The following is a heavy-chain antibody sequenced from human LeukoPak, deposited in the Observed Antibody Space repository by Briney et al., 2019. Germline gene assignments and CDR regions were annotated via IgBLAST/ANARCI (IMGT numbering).Heavy chain of an antibody. CDR2: IKQDGSEK. CDR1: GFTFSSYW. CDR3: ARSLSGFWSGYYYYFDY. J-gene: IGHJ4*02. V-gene: IGHV3-7*01. D-gene: IGHD3-3*01. Sequence: GGSLRLSCAASGFTFSSYWMSWVRQAPGKGLEWMANIKQDGSEKYYVDSVKGRFTISRDNAKNSLYLQMNSLRAEDTAVYYCARSLSGFWSGYYYYFDYWGQGTLVTVSS.